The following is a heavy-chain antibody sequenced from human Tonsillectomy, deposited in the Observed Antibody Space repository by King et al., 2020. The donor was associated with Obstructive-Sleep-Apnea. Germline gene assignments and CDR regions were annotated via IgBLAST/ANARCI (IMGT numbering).Heavy chain of an antibody. CDR3: ARATPFFDY. J-gene: IGHJ4*02. V-gene: IGHV3-64*01. Sequence: QLVQSGGNLVQPGGSLRLSCAASGFPFSSYTMHWVRQAPGKGLEYVSAISGDGDSTYYANSVKGRFTISRDNSKNTLYLQMGSLRAEDMAVYYCARATPFFDYWGQGTLVTVSS. CDR2: ISGDGDST. CDR1: GFPFSSYT.